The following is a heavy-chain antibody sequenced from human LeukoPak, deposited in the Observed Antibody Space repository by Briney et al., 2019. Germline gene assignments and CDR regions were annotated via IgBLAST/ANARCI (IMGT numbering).Heavy chain of an antibody. D-gene: IGHD3-10*01. J-gene: IGHJ4*02. V-gene: IGHV4-39*07. Sequence: SETLSLTCTVSGGSVGSGTYYWSWIRQSPGKGLEWIGNVYYSGSAYYNPSLNSRVTMSVNTSKNQFSLKLSSVTAADTAVYYCAREPLLPMVRGIIRGSFDYWGQGTLVTVSS. CDR3: AREPLLPMVRGIIRGSFDY. CDR1: GGSVGSGTYY. CDR2: VYYSGSA.